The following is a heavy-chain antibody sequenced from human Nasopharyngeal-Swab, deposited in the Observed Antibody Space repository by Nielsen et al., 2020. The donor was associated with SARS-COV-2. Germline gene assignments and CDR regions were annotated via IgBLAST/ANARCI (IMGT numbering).Heavy chain of an antibody. D-gene: IGHD5-18*01. Sequence: SLKISCEASGFPLSSYAMHWVRQAPGKGLEWVSVISYDGRNKHYADSVKGRCTISRDTSKNTLYLQMNSLRTEDTAVYYCARDLPGYSDGYDNFDSWGQGALVAVSS. CDR1: GFPLSSYA. CDR3: ARDLPGYSDGYDNFDS. CDR2: ISYDGRNK. V-gene: IGHV3-30*04. J-gene: IGHJ4*02.